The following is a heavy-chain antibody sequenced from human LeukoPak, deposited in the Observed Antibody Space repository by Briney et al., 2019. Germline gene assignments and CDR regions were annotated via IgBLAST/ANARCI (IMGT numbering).Heavy chain of an antibody. D-gene: IGHD2-2*01. V-gene: IGHV1-69*04. CDR3: ARVCSSTSCYGSDY. CDR2: IIPILGIA. J-gene: IGHJ4*02. Sequence: SVKVSCKASGGTFSSYAISWVRQAPGQGLEWMGRIIPILGIANYAQKFQGRVTITADKSTSTAYTELSSLRSEDTAVYYCARVCSSTSCYGSDYWGQGTLVTVSS. CDR1: GGTFSSYA.